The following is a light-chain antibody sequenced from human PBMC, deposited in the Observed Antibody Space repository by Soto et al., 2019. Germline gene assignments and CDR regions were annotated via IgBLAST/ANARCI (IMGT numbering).Light chain of an antibody. J-gene: IGKJ2*01. V-gene: IGKV1-9*01. CDR3: QQLNSYPPYT. CDR1: QGISSY. Sequence: DIQLTQSPSFLSASVGDRVTITCRASQGISSYLAWYQQKPGKAPKLLIYAASPLQSGVTSRFSGSVSGTVFTLTISSLQPEDFATYYCQQLNSYPPYTFGQGTKLEIK. CDR2: AAS.